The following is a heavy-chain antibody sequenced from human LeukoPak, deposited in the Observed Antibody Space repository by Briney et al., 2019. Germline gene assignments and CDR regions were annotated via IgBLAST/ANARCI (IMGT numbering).Heavy chain of an antibody. CDR3: ARDSTLYWHFDL. J-gene: IGHJ2*01. V-gene: IGHV3-9*01. D-gene: IGHD3-16*01. CDR2: ITWNRDNI. CDR1: GFTFDDYA. Sequence: GGSLRLSCTVSGFTFDDYAMHWARHTPGKGLEWVAGITWNRDNIGYGDSVKGRFTISRDNAKNSLYLQMNSLRAEDTAVYYCARDSTLYWHFDLWGRGTLVTVSS.